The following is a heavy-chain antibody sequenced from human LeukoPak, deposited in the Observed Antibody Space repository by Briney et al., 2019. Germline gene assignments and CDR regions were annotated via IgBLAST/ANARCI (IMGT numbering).Heavy chain of an antibody. CDR2: INPNSGGT. D-gene: IGHD3-22*01. Sequence: ASVKVSCKASGYTFTGYYMHWVRQAPGQGLEWMGRINPNSGGTNYAQEFQGRVTMTRDTSINTAYMDLSRLRSDDTAVYYCARGRNSVYYFNVVAPYYFNYWGQGTLVTVSS. CDR3: ARGRNSVYYFNVVAPYYFNY. J-gene: IGHJ4*02. CDR1: GYTFTGYY. V-gene: IGHV1-2*06.